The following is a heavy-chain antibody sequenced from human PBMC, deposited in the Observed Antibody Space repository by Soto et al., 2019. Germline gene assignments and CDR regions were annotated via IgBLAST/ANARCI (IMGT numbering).Heavy chain of an antibody. CDR1: GYTFTSYG. CDR3: AREEAYYYYYYMDV. CDR2: ISAYNGNT. J-gene: IGHJ6*03. V-gene: IGHV1-18*01. Sequence: ASVKVSCKASGYTFTSYGISWVRQAPGQGLEWMGWISAYNGNTNYAQKLQGRVTMTTDTSTSTAYMELRSLRSDDTAVYYCAREEAYYYYYYMDVWGKGTTVTVSS.